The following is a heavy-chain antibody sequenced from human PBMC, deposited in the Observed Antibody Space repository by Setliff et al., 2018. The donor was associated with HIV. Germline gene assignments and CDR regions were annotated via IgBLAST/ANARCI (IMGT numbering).Heavy chain of an antibody. CDR1: GGTFSGYG. J-gene: IGHJ4*02. Sequence: SVKVSCKASGGTFSGYGISWVRQAPGQGLEWMGGIIPIFDTTNYAQKFQGRVTITADESTSTAYMELSSLRSEDTAVYYCAINRENQRQFDFWGQGTLVTVSS. V-gene: IGHV1-69*13. CDR3: AINRENQRQFDF. CDR2: IIPIFDTT.